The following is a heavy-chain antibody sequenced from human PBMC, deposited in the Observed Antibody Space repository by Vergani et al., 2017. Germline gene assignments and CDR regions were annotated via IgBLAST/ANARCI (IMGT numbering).Heavy chain of an antibody. V-gene: IGHV1-24*01. CDR2: FDPEDGET. CDR3: ARESSSMPLDY. Sequence: QVQLVQSGAEVKKPGASVKVSCKVSGYTLTELSMHWVRQAPGKGLEWMGGFDPEDGETIYAQKFQGRVTMTTDTSTSTAYMELRSLRSDDTAVYYCARESSSMPLDYWGQGTLVTVSS. J-gene: IGHJ4*02. CDR1: GYTLTELS. D-gene: IGHD2-2*01.